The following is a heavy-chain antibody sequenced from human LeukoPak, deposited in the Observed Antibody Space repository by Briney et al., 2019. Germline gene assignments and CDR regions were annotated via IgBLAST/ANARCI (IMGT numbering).Heavy chain of an antibody. J-gene: IGHJ6*02. V-gene: IGHV4-34*01. CDR1: GGSFSGYY. CDR3: ARDGMVRGVMTAPPAYYYYYYGMDV. CDR2: INHSGST. D-gene: IGHD3-10*01. Sequence: SETLSLTCAVYGGSFSGYYWSWIRQPPGKGLEWIGEINHSGSTNYNPSLQSRVTISVDTSKNQFSLKLSSVTAADTAVYYCARDGMVRGVMTAPPAYYYYYYGMDVWGQGTTVTVSS.